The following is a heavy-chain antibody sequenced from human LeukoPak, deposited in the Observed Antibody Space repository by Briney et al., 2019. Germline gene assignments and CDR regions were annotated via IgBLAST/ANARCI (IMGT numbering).Heavy chain of an antibody. CDR3: ANLVYGINSGGAFDY. D-gene: IGHD4-23*01. CDR1: GFTVSSNY. CDR2: IYSGGST. V-gene: IGHV3-66*01. J-gene: IGHJ4*02. Sequence: PGGSLRLSCAASGFTVSSNYMSWVRQAPGKGLEWVSVIYSGGSTYYADSVKGRFTISRDNSKNTLYLQMSSLSAEDTALYYCANLVYGINSGGAFDYWGQGTLVTVSS.